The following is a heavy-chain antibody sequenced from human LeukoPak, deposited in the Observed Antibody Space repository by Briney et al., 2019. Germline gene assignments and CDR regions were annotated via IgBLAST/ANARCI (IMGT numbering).Heavy chain of an antibody. J-gene: IGHJ5*02. V-gene: IGHV4-34*01. D-gene: IGHD3-22*01. CDR3: ARGRHYYDSSGYYFRWFDP. CDR1: GGSFSGYY. CDR2: INHSGST. Sequence: SETLSLTCAVYGGSFSGYYWSWIRQPPGKGLEWIGEINHSGSTNYNPSLKSRVTISVDTSKNQFSLKLSSVTAADTAVYYCARGRHYYDSSGYYFRWFDPWGQGTLVTVSS.